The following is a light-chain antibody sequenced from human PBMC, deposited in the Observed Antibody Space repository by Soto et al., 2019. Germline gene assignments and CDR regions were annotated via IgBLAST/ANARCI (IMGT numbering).Light chain of an antibody. J-gene: IGKJ1*01. CDR1: QRVGGNY. CDR3: QQYDTLPRT. CDR2: GAS. Sequence: IGLAQSTCTLFLSPRQSAPPSCRASQRVGGNYLAWYHQVPGQAPRLLIHGASNRATGIPDRFNGSGSGTDFTLTISRLEPEDSAVYYCQQYDTLPRTFGQGTKVDIK. V-gene: IGKV3-20*01.